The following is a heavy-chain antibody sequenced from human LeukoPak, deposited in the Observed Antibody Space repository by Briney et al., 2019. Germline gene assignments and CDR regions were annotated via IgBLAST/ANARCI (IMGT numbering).Heavy chain of an antibody. CDR3: ARSNPSYYYGMDV. Sequence: SETLSLTCIVSGDSISTNYWSWIRQPPGKGLEWIGYIYYSGRTNYNPSLKSRVTISVDMSKNQFSLKLSSVTAADTAVYYCARSNPSYYYGMDVWGQGTTVTVSS. CDR1: GDSISTNY. V-gene: IGHV4-59*08. D-gene: IGHD1-14*01. J-gene: IGHJ6*02. CDR2: IYYSGRT.